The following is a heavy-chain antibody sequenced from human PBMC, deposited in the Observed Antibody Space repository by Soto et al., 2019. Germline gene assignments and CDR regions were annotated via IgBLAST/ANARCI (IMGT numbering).Heavy chain of an antibody. J-gene: IGHJ5*02. CDR3: ARGGLLRWFDP. D-gene: IGHD3-10*01. Sequence: SETLSLTCTVSGGSISSYYWSWIRQPPGKGLEWIGYIYYSGSTNYDPSLKSRVTISVDTSKNQFSLKLSSVTAADTAVYYCARGGLLRWFDPWGQGTLVTVS. CDR1: GGSISSYY. V-gene: IGHV4-59*01. CDR2: IYYSGST.